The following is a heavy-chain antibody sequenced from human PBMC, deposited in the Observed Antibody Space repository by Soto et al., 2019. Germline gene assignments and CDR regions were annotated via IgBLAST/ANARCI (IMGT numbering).Heavy chain of an antibody. CDR1: GDSMTRHY. Sequence: KPSETLSLTCTVSGDSMTRHYWSWVRQPPGKGLECIGYVYYTGITNVKPSLKSRVTISMDTSKNQFSLKMRSVTAADTAVYYCARTARLLDSWGQGILVTVSS. CDR2: VYYTGIT. CDR3: ARTARLLDS. D-gene: IGHD6-6*01. J-gene: IGHJ4*02. V-gene: IGHV4-59*11.